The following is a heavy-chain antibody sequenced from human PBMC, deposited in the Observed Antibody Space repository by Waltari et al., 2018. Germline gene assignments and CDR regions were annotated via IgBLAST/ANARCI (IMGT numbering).Heavy chain of an antibody. CDR3: ARVFSGARMVIATGGFADY. CDR2: ISSSSSTI. J-gene: IGHJ4*02. D-gene: IGHD2-21*01. V-gene: IGHV3-48*04. Sequence: EVQLVESGGGLVQPGGSLRLSCAASGFTFSSYSMNWVRQAPGKGLEWVSYISSSSSTIYYADSVKGRFTISRDNAKNSLYLQMNSLRAEDTAVYYCARVFSGARMVIATGGFADYWGQGTLVTVSS. CDR1: GFTFSSYS.